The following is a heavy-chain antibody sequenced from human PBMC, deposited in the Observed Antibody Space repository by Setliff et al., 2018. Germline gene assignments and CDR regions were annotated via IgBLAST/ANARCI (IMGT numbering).Heavy chain of an antibody. Sequence: KPGGSLRLSCAASDFIFNNAWMNWVRQAPGKGLEWVGRIRTKTDGGTADYAAPVKGRFIISRDDSKNLVFLQMNSLKTEDTAVYYCATGLGQYFDYWGQGSLVTVSS. CDR2: IRTKTDGGTA. V-gene: IGHV3-15*07. CDR3: ATGLGQYFDY. D-gene: IGHD3-9*01. CDR1: DFIFNNAW. J-gene: IGHJ4*02.